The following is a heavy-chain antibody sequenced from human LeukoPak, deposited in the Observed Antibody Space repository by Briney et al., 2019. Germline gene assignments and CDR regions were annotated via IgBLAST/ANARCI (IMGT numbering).Heavy chain of an antibody. CDR2: IYTSGST. CDR1: GGSISSYY. CDR3: ARDIDIVVVPAASRYWYFDL. V-gene: IGHV4-4*07. Sequence: SETLSLTCTVSGGSISSYYWRWLRQPAGKGLEWLGRIYTSGSTNYNPSLKSRVTISVDTSKNQFSLKLSSVTAADTAVYYCARDIDIVVVPAASRYWYFDLWGRGTLVTVSS. J-gene: IGHJ2*01. D-gene: IGHD2-2*01.